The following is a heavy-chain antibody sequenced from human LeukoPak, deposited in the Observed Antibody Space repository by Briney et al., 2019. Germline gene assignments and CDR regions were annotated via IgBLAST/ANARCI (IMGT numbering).Heavy chain of an antibody. Sequence: SETLSLTCTVSGGSISSYYWSWIRQPPGKGLEWIGNIYYSGSTNYNPPLKSRVTISVATSKNQFSLKLSSVTAADTAVYFCARSFSSGYYLYFDYWGQGALVTVSS. CDR1: GGSISSYY. CDR3: ARSFSSGYYLYFDY. J-gene: IGHJ4*02. V-gene: IGHV4-59*08. CDR2: IYYSGST. D-gene: IGHD3-22*01.